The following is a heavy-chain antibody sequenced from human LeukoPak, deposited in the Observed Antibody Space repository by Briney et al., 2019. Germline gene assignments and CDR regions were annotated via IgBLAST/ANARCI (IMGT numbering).Heavy chain of an antibody. Sequence: SETLSLTCAVCGGSFSGYYWSWIRQPPGKGLEWIGEINHSGSTNYNPSLKSRVTISVDTSKNQFSLKLSSVTAADTAVYYCARSRLLWFRELLDYWGQGTLVTVSS. J-gene: IGHJ4*02. V-gene: IGHV4-34*01. CDR3: ARSRLLWFRELLDY. D-gene: IGHD3-10*01. CDR1: GGSFSGYY. CDR2: INHSGST.